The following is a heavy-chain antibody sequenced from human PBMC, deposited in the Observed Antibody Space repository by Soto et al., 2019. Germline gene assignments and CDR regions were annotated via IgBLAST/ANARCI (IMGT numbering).Heavy chain of an antibody. V-gene: IGHV3-30*18. CDR3: AKGPTLAARPYYFDY. D-gene: IGHD6-6*01. CDR1: GFTFSSYG. CDR2: ISYDGSNK. Sequence: GGSLRLSCAASGFTFSSYGMHWVRQAPGKGLEWVAVISYDGSNKYYADSVKGRFTISRDNSKNTLYLQMNSLRAEDTAVYYCAKGPTLAARPYYFDYWGQGTLVTVSS. J-gene: IGHJ4*02.